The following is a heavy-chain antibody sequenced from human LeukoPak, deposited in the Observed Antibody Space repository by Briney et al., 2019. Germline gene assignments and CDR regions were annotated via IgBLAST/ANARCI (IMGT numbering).Heavy chain of an antibody. V-gene: IGHV3-30*18. CDR1: GFNFSSYG. CDR3: AKGLHTVTTFVY. D-gene: IGHD4-17*01. Sequence: GGSLRLSCAASGFNFSSYGMHLVRQAPGKGLEWVALISYDGSNKYYADSVKDRFTISRDNSKNTLYLQMNSLRADDTAVYYCAKGLHTVTTFVYWGQGTLVTVSS. J-gene: IGHJ4*02. CDR2: ISYDGSNK.